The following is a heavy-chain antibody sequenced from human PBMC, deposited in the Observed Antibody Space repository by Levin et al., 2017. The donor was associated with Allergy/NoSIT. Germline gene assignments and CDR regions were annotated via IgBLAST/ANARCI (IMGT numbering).Heavy chain of an antibody. J-gene: IGHJ4*02. Sequence: EASVKVSCVTSGFTFSNNWMSWVRQAPGKGLEWVASIKQDGSEKYYVDSVKGRFTISRDNAKNSLYLQMNSLRAEDTAVYYCVVGGTTFSYWGQGTLATVSS. V-gene: IGHV3-7*01. CDR1: GFTFSNNW. CDR3: VVGGTTFSY. D-gene: IGHD1-26*01. CDR2: IKQDGSEK.